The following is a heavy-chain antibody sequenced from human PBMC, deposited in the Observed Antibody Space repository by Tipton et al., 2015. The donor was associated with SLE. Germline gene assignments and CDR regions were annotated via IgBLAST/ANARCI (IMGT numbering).Heavy chain of an antibody. CDR2: IIPIFGTA. V-gene: IGHV1-69*01. CDR1: GGTFSSYA. D-gene: IGHD2-15*01. J-gene: IGHJ6*02. Sequence: QVQLVQSGAEVKKPGSSVKVSCKASGGTFSSYAISWVRQAPGQGLEWMGGIIPIFGTANYPQKFQGRVTITSDESTSTAYMELSSLGSEDTAVYYCARGGEVVAVVAATGYYYYVMDVWGQGTTVTVSS. CDR3: ARGGEVVAVVAATGYYYYVMDV.